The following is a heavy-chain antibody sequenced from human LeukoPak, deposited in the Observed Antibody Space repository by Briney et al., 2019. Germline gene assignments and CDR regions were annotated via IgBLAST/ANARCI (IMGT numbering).Heavy chain of an antibody. CDR3: ARDQRYCSSSSCPWEPFDY. CDR2: IKQDGSEK. J-gene: IGHJ4*02. Sequence: GGSLRRSCAVSGFTFSSYWMSWVRQAPGKGLEWVANIKQDGSEKYYVDSVKGRFTISRDNAKNSLYLQMNSLRAEDTAVYYCARDQRYCSSSSCPWEPFDYWGQGTLVTVSS. V-gene: IGHV3-7*05. CDR1: GFTFSSYW. D-gene: IGHD2-2*01.